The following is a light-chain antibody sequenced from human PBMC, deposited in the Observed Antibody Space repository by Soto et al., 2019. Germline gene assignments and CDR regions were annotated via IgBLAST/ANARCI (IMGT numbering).Light chain of an antibody. V-gene: IGKV3-15*01. CDR2: GAS. Sequence: EIVMTQSPATLSVSPGERATLSCRASQSISITLAWYQQKPGQAPRLLIYGASTRATDIPARFSGSGSGTEFTLTISGLQSEDFAVYYCQQYNNWPRTFGGGTKVET. CDR3: QQYNNWPRT. CDR1: QSISIT. J-gene: IGKJ4*01.